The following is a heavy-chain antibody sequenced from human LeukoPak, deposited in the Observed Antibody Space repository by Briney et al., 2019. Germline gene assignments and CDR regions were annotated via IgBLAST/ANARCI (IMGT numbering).Heavy chain of an antibody. CDR2: IYSDGRT. J-gene: IGHJ4*02. CDR1: GASISPNY. D-gene: IGHD3-10*01. Sequence: SETLSLTCTVSGASISPNYWSWIRQLPGTGLEWIGFIYSDGRTEYSPSLKSRVTISVDKSKNQFSLKLSSVTAADTAVYYCARISSGSYLGFDYWGQGTLVTVSS. CDR3: ARISSGSYLGFDY. V-gene: IGHV4-59*12.